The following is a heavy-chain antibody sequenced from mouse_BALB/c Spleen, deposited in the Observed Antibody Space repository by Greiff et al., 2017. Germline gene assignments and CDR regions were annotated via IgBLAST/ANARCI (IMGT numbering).Heavy chain of an antibody. CDR3: ARRDGGFGY. J-gene: IGHJ2*01. V-gene: IGHV3-2*02. CDR2: ISYSGST. Sequence: EVKLQESGPGLVKPSQSLSLTCTVTGYSITSDYAWNWIRQFPGNKLEWMGYISYSGSTSYNPSLKSRISITRDTSKNQFFLQLNSVTTEDTASYYCARRDGGFGYWGQGTTLTGSS. CDR1: GYSITSDYA.